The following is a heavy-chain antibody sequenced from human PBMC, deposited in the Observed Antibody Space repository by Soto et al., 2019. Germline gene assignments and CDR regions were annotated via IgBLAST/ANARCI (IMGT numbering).Heavy chain of an antibody. V-gene: IGHV4-39*01. J-gene: IGHJ6*02. CDR1: GGSISSRSYY. Sequence: SETLSLTCTVSGGSISSRSYYWGWIRQPPGKGLEWIGTIFYSGSTYYSPSLKGRFTISRDNAKNSLYLQMNSLRAEDTAVYYCATESPQIAYGMDVWGQGTTVTVSS. CDR2: IFYSGST. CDR3: ATESPQIAYGMDV.